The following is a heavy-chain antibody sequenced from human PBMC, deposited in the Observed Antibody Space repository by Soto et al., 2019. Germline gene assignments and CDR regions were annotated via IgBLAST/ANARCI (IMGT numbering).Heavy chain of an antibody. V-gene: IGHV4-39*01. CDR3: ARTTVVTSDAFDI. J-gene: IGHJ3*02. CDR2: IYYSGST. CDR1: GGSISSSSYY. Sequence: ASETLSLTCTVSGGSISSSSYYWGWIRQAPGKGLEWIGSIYYSGSTYYNPSLKSRVTISVDTSKNQFSLKLSSVTAADTAVYYCARTTVVTSDAFDIWGQGTMVTVSS. D-gene: IGHD4-17*01.